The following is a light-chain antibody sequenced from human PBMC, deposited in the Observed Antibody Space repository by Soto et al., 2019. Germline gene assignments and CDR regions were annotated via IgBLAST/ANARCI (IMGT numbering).Light chain of an antibody. Sequence: IKLTQSQSSVCAAVGDSVTSTCRASQGISSYFAWYQQKPGKAPKLLIYAASTLQSGVPPRFSGSGSGTAFPPTITSLPPEDFATYYCQQLSNYPLTFRGGTKVDIK. V-gene: IGKV1-9*01. CDR1: QGISSY. J-gene: IGKJ4*01. CDR3: QQLSNYPLT. CDR2: AAS.